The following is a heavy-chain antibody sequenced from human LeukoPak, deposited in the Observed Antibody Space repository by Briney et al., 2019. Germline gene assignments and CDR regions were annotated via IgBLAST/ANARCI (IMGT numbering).Heavy chain of an antibody. J-gene: IGHJ4*02. CDR3: ARLYGGSSIDY. CDR1: GGSISSYY. Sequence: PSETLSLTCTVSGGSISSYYWSWIRQPPGKGLEWIGYIYYSGSTNYNPSLKSRVTISVDTSKNQFSLKLSSVTAADTAVYYCARLYGGSSIDYWGQGTLVTVSS. CDR2: IYYSGST. V-gene: IGHV4-59*08. D-gene: IGHD5-12*01.